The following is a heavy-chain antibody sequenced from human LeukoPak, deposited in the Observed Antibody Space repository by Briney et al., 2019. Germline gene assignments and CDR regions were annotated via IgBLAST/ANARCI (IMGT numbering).Heavy chain of an antibody. J-gene: IGHJ4*02. CDR1: ASSISSHS. V-gene: IGHV4-59*11. CDR3: ARDNWGSLDY. Sequence: SGTLSLTCTVSASSISSHSWGWIRQPPGKGLERIGYDSNNGNINYNPALKSRVTISVDTSKRQFSLKLSSVTAADTAVYYCARDNWGSLDYWGQGILVTVSS. D-gene: IGHD7-27*01. CDR2: DSNNGNI.